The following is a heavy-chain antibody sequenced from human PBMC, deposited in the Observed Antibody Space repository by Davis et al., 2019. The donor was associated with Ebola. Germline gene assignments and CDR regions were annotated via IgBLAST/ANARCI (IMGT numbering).Heavy chain of an antibody. J-gene: IGHJ6*02. CDR3: ARLGIYCSSTSCPRGDYYYGMDV. V-gene: IGHV5-51*01. CDR1: GYSFTSYW. CDR2: IYPGDSDT. Sequence: GESLKISCKGSGYSFTSYWIGWVRQMPGKGLEWMRIIYPGDSDTGYSPYFQGQVTISADKSISTAYLQWSSLKASDTAMYYCARLGIYCSSTSCPRGDYYYGMDVWGQGTTVTVSS. D-gene: IGHD2-2*01.